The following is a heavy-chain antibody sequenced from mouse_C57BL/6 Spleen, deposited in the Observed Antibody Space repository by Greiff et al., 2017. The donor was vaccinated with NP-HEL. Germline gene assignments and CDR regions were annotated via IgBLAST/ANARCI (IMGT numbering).Heavy chain of an antibody. D-gene: IGHD1-1*01. CDR1: GYAFSSSW. J-gene: IGHJ2*01. Sequence: QVQLKESGPELVKPGASVKISCKASGYAFSSSWMNWVKQRPGKGLEWIGRIYPGDGDTNYNGKFKGKATLTADKSSSTAYMQLSSLTSEDSAVYFCASLYYGSSYLDYWGQGTTLTVSS. CDR2: IYPGDGDT. CDR3: ASLYYGSSYLDY. V-gene: IGHV1-82*01.